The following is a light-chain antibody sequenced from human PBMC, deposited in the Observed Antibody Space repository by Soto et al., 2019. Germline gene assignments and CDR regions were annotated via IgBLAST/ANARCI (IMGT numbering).Light chain of an antibody. CDR2: DVS. J-gene: IGLJ1*01. Sequence: QSALTQPASVSGSPGQPITISCTGTSSDVGGYNYVSWYQQHPGKAPKVMIYDVSNRPSGVSNRFSGSKSGNTASLTISGLQAEDEADYYCGSYTISSTLYVFGTGTKLTVL. CDR3: GSYTISSTLYV. V-gene: IGLV2-14*01. CDR1: SSDVGGYNY.